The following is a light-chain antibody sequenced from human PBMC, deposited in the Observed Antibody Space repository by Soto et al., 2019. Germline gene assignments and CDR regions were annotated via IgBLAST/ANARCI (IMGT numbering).Light chain of an antibody. CDR1: QSLLSGYNGRNY. J-gene: IGKJ5*01. V-gene: IGKV4-1*01. CDR3: QQYYNSPIT. CDR2: WAS. Sequence: IVMTQSPDSLAVSLGERAAIDCRSSQSLLSGYNGRNYLAWFQQKPGHPPKALLFWASTRESGVSDRFSGSGSGTDFTLTISNLQAEDVAFYYCQQYYNSPITFGQGTRLEI.